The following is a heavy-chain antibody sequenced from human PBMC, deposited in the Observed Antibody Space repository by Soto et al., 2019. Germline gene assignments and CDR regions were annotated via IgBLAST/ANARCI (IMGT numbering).Heavy chain of an antibody. CDR1: GIILREYS. J-gene: IGHJ5*02. CDR2: ISSDGVIP. D-gene: IGHD2-21*01. Sequence: PGGPLRLSFSASGIILREYSMPWVRQAPGKGLQYVSTISSDGVIPYSADSVKGRFPISRDNSKTPLYLQMKSLRPEATAVYYFMNYSTFFDIDSGGYSTNFVDPWGQGTLVTVSS. V-gene: IGHV3-64D*06. CDR3: MNYSTFFDIDSGGYSTNFVDP.